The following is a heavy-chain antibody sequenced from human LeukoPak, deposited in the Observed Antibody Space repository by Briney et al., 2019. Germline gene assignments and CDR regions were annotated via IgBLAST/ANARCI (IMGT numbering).Heavy chain of an antibody. D-gene: IGHD1-26*01. CDR2: ISSSGSTI. CDR3: ARVMELLDY. V-gene: IGHV3-48*03. J-gene: IGHJ4*02. CDR1: GFTFSSYE. Sequence: GGSLRLSCAASGFTFSSYEMNWVRQAPGKGLEWVSYISSSGSTIYYADSVKGRFTISRDNAKNSLYLQMNSLRAEDTAVYYCARVMELLDYWGQGTLVTVSS.